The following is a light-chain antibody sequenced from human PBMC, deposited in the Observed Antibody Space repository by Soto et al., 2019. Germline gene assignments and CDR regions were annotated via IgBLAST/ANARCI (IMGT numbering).Light chain of an antibody. CDR3: QQYNSWPQT. CDR1: QTVGTD. V-gene: IGKV3-15*01. CDR2: DVS. J-gene: IGKJ1*01. Sequence: VMTQSPATLSVSPGERATLSCRASQTVGTDLAWYQQRPGQAPRLLIYDVSTGATGIPARFSGRRSGTEFTLTISSLQSEDFGVYYCQQYNSWPQTFGQGTKVDIK.